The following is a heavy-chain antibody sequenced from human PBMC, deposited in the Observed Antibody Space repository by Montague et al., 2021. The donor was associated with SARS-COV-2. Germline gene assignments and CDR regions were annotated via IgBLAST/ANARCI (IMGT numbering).Heavy chain of an antibody. J-gene: IGHJ4*02. D-gene: IGHD3/OR15-3a*01. Sequence: TLSLTCTVSGDSISSGGYYWSWIRQHPGKGLEWIGYISYSGDTYYTPSLKSRITMSVDTSNNQFSLKLRSVTAADTAVYYCARDSSWTPFDFWGQGTQVTVSS. V-gene: IGHV4-31*03. CDR1: GDSISSGGYY. CDR3: ARDSSWTPFDF. CDR2: ISYSGDT.